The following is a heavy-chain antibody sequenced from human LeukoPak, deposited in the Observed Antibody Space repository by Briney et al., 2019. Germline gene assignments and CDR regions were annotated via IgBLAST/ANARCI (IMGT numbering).Heavy chain of an antibody. CDR1: GFTFSSYW. CDR2: IHSDGRTT. Sequence: GGSLRLSCVASGFTFSSYWMHWVRQAPGKGLVWVSRIHSDGRTTIYADSVKGRFTISRDNAKNTLYLQMNSLRADDTAIYYCVRDHYYSMDVWGQGTMVTVSS. V-gene: IGHV3-74*01. J-gene: IGHJ6*03. CDR3: VRDHYYSMDV.